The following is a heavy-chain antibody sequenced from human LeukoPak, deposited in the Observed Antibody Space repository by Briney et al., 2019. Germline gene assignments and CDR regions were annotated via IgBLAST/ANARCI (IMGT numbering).Heavy chain of an antibody. J-gene: IGHJ3*02. CDR3: ARGRRIREGAFDI. V-gene: IGHV1-69*13. D-gene: IGHD1-26*01. CDR1: GGTFSSYA. Sequence: ASVKVSCKASGGTFSSYAISWVRQAPGQGLEWMGGIIPIFGTANYAQKFQGRVTITADESTSTAYMELSSLRSEDTAVYYCARGRRIREGAFDIWGQGTMVTVSS. CDR2: IIPIFGTA.